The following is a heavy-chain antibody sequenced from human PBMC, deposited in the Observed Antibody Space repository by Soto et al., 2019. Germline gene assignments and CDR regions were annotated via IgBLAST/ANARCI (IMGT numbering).Heavy chain of an antibody. J-gene: IGHJ5*02. V-gene: IGHV2-5*01. CDR3: AHSSKPIVSSGWYNWFDP. D-gene: IGHD6-19*01. CDR2: IYWNDDK. CDR1: GFSLSTSGVG. Sequence: SCPTLVNPTQTLTLTCTFSGFSLSTSGVGVGWIRQPPGKALEWLALIYWNDDKRYSPSLKSRLTITKDTSKNQVVLTMTNMDPVDTATYYCAHSSKPIVSSGWYNWFDPWGQGTLVTVSS.